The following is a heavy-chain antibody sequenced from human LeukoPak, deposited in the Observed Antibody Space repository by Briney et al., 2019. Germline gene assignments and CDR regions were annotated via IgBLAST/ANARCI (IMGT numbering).Heavy chain of an antibody. V-gene: IGHV1-24*01. CDR1: GYTLTELS. CDR2: FYPEDGET. J-gene: IGHJ6*03. Sequence: VASVKVSCKVSGYTLTELSMHWVRQAPGKGVEWMGGFYPEDGETIYAQKFQGRVTMTEDTSTDTAYMELSSLRSEDTAVYYCARVEMATITEYYYYMDVWGKGTTVTVSS. D-gene: IGHD5-24*01. CDR3: ARVEMATITEYYYYMDV.